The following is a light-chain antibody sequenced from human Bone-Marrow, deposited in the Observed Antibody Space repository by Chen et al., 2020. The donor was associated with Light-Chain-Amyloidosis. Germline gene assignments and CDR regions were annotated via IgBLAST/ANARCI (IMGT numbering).Light chain of an antibody. J-gene: IGLJ2*01. Sequence: SYELTQPPSVSVSPGQTARIPCSGDDLPTKYAYWYQQKPGQAPVLVIHRDTERPSGISERFSGSRSGTTATLTISGVQAEDEADYHCQSADSSGTYEVIFGGGNKLTVL. CDR1: DLPTKY. CDR2: RDT. V-gene: IGLV3-25*03. CDR3: QSADSSGTYEVI.